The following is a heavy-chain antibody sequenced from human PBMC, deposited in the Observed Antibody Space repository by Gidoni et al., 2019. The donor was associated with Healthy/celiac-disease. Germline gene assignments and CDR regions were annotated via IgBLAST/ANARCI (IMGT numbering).Heavy chain of an antibody. V-gene: IGHV3-23*01. CDR2: ISGSGGST. CDR3: AKGRRSGSYLGY. J-gene: IGHJ4*02. CDR1: GFTFSSYA. D-gene: IGHD1-26*01. Sequence: EVQLLESGGGLVQPGGSLRLSCAASGFTFSSYAMSWVRQDPGKGLEWVSAISGSGGSTYYADSVKGRFTISRDNSKNTLYLQMNSLRAEDTAVYYCAKGRRSGSYLGYWGQGTLVTVSS.